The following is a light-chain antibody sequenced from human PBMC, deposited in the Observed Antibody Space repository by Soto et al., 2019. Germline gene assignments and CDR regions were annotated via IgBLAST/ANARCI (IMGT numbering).Light chain of an antibody. CDR2: DVS. Sequence: QSVPTQPASVSGSPGQSITISCTGTSSDVGGYNYVSWYQQHPGKAPKFMIYDVSNRPSGVSDRFSGSKSGNTASLTISGLQAEDEADYYCSSSTTGSTPVVFGGGTKLTVL. J-gene: IGLJ2*01. CDR3: SSSTTGSTPVV. CDR1: SSDVGGYNY. V-gene: IGLV2-14*01.